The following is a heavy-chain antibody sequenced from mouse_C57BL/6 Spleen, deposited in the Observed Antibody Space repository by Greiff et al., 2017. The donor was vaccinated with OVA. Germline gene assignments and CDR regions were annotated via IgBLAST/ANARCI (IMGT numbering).Heavy chain of an antibody. D-gene: IGHD2-5*01. V-gene: IGHV1-69*01. Sequence: VQRVESGAELVMPGASVKLSCKASGYTFTSYWMHWVKQRPGQGLEWIGEIDPSDSYTNYNQKFKGKSTLTVDKSSSTAYMQLSSLTSEDSAVYYCARGGDYSNYGFDYWGQGTTLTVSS. J-gene: IGHJ2*01. CDR3: ARGGDYSNYGFDY. CDR2: IDPSDSYT. CDR1: GYTFTSYW.